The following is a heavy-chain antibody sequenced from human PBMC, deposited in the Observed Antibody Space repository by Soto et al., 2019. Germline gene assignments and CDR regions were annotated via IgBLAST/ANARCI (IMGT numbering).Heavy chain of an antibody. J-gene: IGHJ3*02. D-gene: IGHD2-15*01. Sequence: ALRLSCEASGVTFGDCFMSWIRRAPGKGLEWVSYISSSGSTIYYADSVKGRFTISRDNAKNSLYLQMNSLRAEDTAVYYCARDFCSGGSCYPATDAFDIWGQGTMVTVSS. CDR1: GVTFGDCF. CDR3: ARDFCSGGSCYPATDAFDI. V-gene: IGHV3-11*01. CDR2: ISSSGSTI.